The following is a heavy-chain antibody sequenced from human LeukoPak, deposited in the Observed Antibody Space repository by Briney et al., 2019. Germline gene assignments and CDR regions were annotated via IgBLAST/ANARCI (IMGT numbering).Heavy chain of an antibody. CDR3: ARSYTAMVVAFDY. Sequence: SETLSLTCTVSSGSISSYYWSWIRQPPGKGLEWIEYIYYSGSTNYNPSLKSRVTISVDTSKNQFSLKMCSVTDADTAVYYCARSYTAMVVAFDYWGQGTLVTVSS. J-gene: IGHJ4*02. D-gene: IGHD5-18*01. CDR2: IYYSGST. CDR1: SGSISSYY. V-gene: IGHV4-59*08.